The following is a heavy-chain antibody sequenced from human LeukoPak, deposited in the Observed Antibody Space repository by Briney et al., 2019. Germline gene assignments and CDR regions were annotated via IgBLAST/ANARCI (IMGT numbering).Heavy chain of an antibody. J-gene: IGHJ6*02. Sequence: GASVKVSCKASGYTFTSYYMHWVRQAPRQGLEWMGIINPSGGSTSYAQKFQGRVTMTRDTSTSTVYMELSSLRSEDTAVYYCVRDITMVRGVLADYYYGMDVWGQGTTVTVSS. CDR3: VRDITMVRGVLADYYYGMDV. CDR1: GYTFTSYY. D-gene: IGHD3-10*01. CDR2: INPSGGST. V-gene: IGHV1-46*01.